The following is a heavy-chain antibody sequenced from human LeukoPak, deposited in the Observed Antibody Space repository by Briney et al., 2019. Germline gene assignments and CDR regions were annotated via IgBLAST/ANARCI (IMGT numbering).Heavy chain of an antibody. CDR1: GYTFTGYY. D-gene: IGHD6-13*01. CDR2: INPNSGGT. Sequence: GASVKVSCKASGYTFTGYYIYWVRQAPGQGLEWMGWINPNSGGTNYAQKFQGRVTMTREMSISTAYMGLSRLRSDDTAVYYCARGQQLASNWGQGTLVTVSS. CDR3: ARGQQLASN. V-gene: IGHV1-2*02. J-gene: IGHJ4*02.